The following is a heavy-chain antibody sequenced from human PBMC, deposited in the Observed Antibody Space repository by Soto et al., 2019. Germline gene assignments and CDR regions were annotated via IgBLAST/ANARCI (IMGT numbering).Heavy chain of an antibody. V-gene: IGHV3-48*01. CDR2: ISSSSSTI. Sequence: PGGSLRLSCAASGFTFSSYSMNWVRQAPGKGLEWVSYISSSSSTIYYADSVKGRFTISRDNAKNSLYLQMNSLRAEDTAVYYCARAGPDQYYDFWSPSYYMDVWGKGTTVTVSS. D-gene: IGHD3-3*01. CDR1: GFTFSSYS. J-gene: IGHJ6*03. CDR3: ARAGPDQYYDFWSPSYYMDV.